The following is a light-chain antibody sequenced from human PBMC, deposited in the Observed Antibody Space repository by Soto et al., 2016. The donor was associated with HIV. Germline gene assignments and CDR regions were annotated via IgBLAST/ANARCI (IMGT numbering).Light chain of an antibody. CDR2: DDD. J-gene: IGLJ3*02. V-gene: IGLV3-21*03. CDR1: NIGDRS. CDR3: QVWHSSSDHRV. Sequence: SYVLTQPPSVSVAPGKTARITCGGHNIGDRSVHWHQQRPGQAPVLVVYDDDDRPSGIPERFSGSNSGNTATLTISRVEAGDEADYHCQVWHSSSDHRVFGGGTKLTVL.